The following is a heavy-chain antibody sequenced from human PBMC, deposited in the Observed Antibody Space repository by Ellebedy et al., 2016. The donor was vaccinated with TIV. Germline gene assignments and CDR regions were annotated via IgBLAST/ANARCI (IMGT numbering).Heavy chain of an antibody. J-gene: IGHJ4*02. CDR2: INPNSGGT. V-gene: IGHV1-2*02. CDR3: ARVWDVWGSYRYDY. Sequence: ASVKVSXKASGYTFTGYYMHWVRQAPGQGLEWMGWINPNSGGTNYAQKFQGRVTMTRDTSISTAYMELSRLRSDDTAVYYCARVWDVWGSYRYDYWGQGTLVTVSS. D-gene: IGHD3-16*02. CDR1: GYTFTGYY.